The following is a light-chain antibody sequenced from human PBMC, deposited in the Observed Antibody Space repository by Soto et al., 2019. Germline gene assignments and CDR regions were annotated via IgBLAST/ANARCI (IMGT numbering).Light chain of an antibody. J-gene: IGKJ4*01. CDR3: QQCGTSPLT. V-gene: IGKV3-20*01. CDR2: DVS. Sequence: VLTESPGTVSVSPVDRATLSCRASQSVPASDVAWYQQKHGQAPRVXXYDVSSRATGTPERFSGSGSGTDGTINIGRLQQEDGSVYYCQQCGTSPLTFGGGTKVDI. CDR1: QSVPASD.